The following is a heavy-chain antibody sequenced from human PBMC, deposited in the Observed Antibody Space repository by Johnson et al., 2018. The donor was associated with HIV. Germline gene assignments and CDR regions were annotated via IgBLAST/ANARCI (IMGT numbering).Heavy chain of an antibody. V-gene: IGHV3-11*01. CDR3: AREISRYYYDYAAFDL. CDR1: GFTFSDYY. CDR2: ISYSGSST. D-gene: IGHD3-22*01. Sequence: QVQLVESGGGLVKPGWSLRLSCAASGFTFSDYYMSWVRQAPGKGLQWVSAISYSGSSTYYADSVKGRFTISRDNSRSSVYLHMINLRADDTALYYCAREISRYYYDYAAFDLWGQGTTVTVSS. J-gene: IGHJ3*01.